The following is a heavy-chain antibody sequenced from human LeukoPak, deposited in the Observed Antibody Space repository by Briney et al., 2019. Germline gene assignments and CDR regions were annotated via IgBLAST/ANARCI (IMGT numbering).Heavy chain of an antibody. CDR2: IYYSGST. J-gene: IGHJ5*02. Sequence: SETLSLTCTVSGGSISSSSYYWGWIRQPPGKGLEWIGSIYYSGSTYYNPSLKSRVTISVDTSKNQFSLKLSSVTAADTAVYYCARDNQWLVTNWIDPWGQGTLVTVSS. D-gene: IGHD6-19*01. CDR1: GGSISSSSYY. V-gene: IGHV4-39*07. CDR3: ARDNQWLVTNWIDP.